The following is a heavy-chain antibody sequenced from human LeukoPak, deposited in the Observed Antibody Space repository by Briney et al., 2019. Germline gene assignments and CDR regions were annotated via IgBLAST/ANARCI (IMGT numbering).Heavy chain of an antibody. D-gene: IGHD3-3*01. CDR2: INPSGGST. CDR3: ARDSHNEGGGTYYDFWSGYYKGYFDY. V-gene: IGHV1-46*01. Sequence: ASVKVSCKASGYTFTIYYMHWVRQAPGQGLEWMGIINPSGGSTSYAQRFQGRVTMTRDTSTSTVYMELSSLRSEDTAVYYCARDSHNEGGGTYYDFWSGYYKGYFDYWGQGTLVTVSS. CDR1: GYTFTIYY. J-gene: IGHJ4*02.